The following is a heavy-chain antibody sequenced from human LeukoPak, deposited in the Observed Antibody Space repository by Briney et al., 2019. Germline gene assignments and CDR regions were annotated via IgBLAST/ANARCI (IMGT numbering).Heavy chain of an antibody. CDR3: ARGLTMIVTDAFDI. CDR2: ISAYNGNT. CDR1: GYTFTSYG. D-gene: IGHD3-22*01. V-gene: IGHV1-18*01. Sequence: ASVKVSCKAPGYTFTSYGISWVRRAPGQGLAWMGWISAYNGNTNYAQKLQGRVTMTTDTSTSTAYMELRSLRSEDTAVYYCARGLTMIVTDAFDIWGQGTMVTVSS. J-gene: IGHJ3*02.